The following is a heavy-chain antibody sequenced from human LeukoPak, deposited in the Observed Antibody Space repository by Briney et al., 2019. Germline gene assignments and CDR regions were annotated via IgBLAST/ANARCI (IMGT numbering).Heavy chain of an antibody. D-gene: IGHD6-13*01. J-gene: IGHJ4*02. Sequence: ASAKVSCKASGYTFTSYYMHWVRQAPGQGLEWMGIINPSGGSTSYAQKFQGRVTMTRDMSTSTVYMELSSLRSEDTAVYYCARNIAAAGDPFDYWGQGTLVTVSS. V-gene: IGHV1-46*01. CDR1: GYTFTSYY. CDR3: ARNIAAAGDPFDY. CDR2: INPSGGST.